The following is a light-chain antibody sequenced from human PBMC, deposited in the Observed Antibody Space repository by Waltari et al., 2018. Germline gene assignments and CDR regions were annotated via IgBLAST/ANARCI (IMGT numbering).Light chain of an antibody. Sequence: QPVLTQASSASASLGASVTLTCTLTSRYSNYAVDWHQQSPGKGPRFVMRVATGGIVGSKGDGIPDRFSGSGSGLNRYLTIKNIQEEDESDYHCGADHGSGTNFVYVFGSGTKLTVL. CDR3: GADHGSGTNFVYV. J-gene: IGLJ6*01. V-gene: IGLV9-49*03. CDR1: SRYSNYA. CDR2: VATGGIVG.